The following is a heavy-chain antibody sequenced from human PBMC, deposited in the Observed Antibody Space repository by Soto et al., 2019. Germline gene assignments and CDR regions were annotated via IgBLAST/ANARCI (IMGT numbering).Heavy chain of an antibody. V-gene: IGHV1-18*01. J-gene: IGHJ4*02. CDR1: GYTFTSYG. Sequence: QVQLVQSGAEVKKPGASVKVSCKASGYTFTSYGISWVRLAPGQGLEWMGWISTYNGNTNYAQKLQGRVTMTTDTSTSTASMELRSLRSDDTAVYYCARHSHYDFWSGYYAYDYWGQGTLVTVSS. CDR3: ARHSHYDFWSGYYAYDY. D-gene: IGHD3-3*01. CDR2: ISTYNGNT.